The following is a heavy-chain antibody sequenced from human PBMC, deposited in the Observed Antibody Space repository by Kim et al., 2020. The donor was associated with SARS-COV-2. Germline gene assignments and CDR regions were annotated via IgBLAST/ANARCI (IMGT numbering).Heavy chain of an antibody. V-gene: IGHV4-59*01. D-gene: IGHD6-13*01. J-gene: IGHJ5*02. Sequence: NPSLKSRVTISVDTSKNQFSLKLSSVTAADTAVYYCARDKGSWSPGWFDPWGQGTLVTVSS. CDR3: ARDKGSWSPGWFDP.